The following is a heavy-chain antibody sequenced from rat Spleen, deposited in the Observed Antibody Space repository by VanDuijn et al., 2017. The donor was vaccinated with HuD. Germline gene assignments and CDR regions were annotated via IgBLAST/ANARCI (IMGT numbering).Heavy chain of an antibody. Sequence: EVQLVESGGGLIQPGRSLTLSCAASELTFNNYWMTWIRQAPGKGLEWVASISIGGYNTYYRDSVKGRFSISRDNAKSTLYLQMDSLRSEDTATYYCATPTWEGPPGYWGQGVMVTVSS. D-gene: IGHD5-1*01. V-gene: IGHV5-31*01. CDR3: ATPTWEGPPGY. CDR2: ISIGGYNT. J-gene: IGHJ2*01. CDR1: ELTFNNYW.